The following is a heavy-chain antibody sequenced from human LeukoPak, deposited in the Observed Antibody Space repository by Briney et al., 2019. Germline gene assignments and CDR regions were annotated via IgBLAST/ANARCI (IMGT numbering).Heavy chain of an antibody. V-gene: IGHV1-18*01. J-gene: IGHJ5*02. CDR1: GYTFTSYG. Sequence: ASVKVSYKASGYTFTSYGISWVRQAPGQGLEWMGWISAYNGNTHYAQKLQGRVTMTTDTSTSTAYMELRSLRSDDTAGYYCARGRGDTVVAPSAMRGGNWFDPWGQGTLVTVSS. D-gene: IGHD2-2*01. CDR3: ARGRGDTVVAPSAMRGGNWFDP. CDR2: ISAYNGNT.